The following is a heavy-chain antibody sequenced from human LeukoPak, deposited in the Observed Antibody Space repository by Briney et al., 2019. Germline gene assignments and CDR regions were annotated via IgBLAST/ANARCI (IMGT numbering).Heavy chain of an antibody. CDR2: FDPEDGET. V-gene: IGHV1-24*01. D-gene: IGHD3-22*01. CDR1: GYTLTELS. Sequence: ASVKVSCKVSGYTLTELSMHWVRQAPGKGLEWMGGFDPEDGETIYAQKFQGRVTMTEDTSTDTAYMELSSLRSEDTAVYYCATAPITMIVVVITHFDSWGPGTLVTVSS. J-gene: IGHJ4*02. CDR3: ATAPITMIVVVITHFDS.